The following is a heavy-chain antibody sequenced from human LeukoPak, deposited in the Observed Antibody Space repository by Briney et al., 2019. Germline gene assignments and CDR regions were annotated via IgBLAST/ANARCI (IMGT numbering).Heavy chain of an antibody. Sequence: PGEALKISCQWSGYSFTSYWISGGRQLPGKGREGMGRIDPSDSYTTSRPSFQGHVTISADKSISTAYLQWSSLKASDTAMYYCARSKSSSLSCWGQGTLVTVSS. J-gene: IGHJ4*02. D-gene: IGHD6-13*01. CDR3: ARSKSSSLSC. CDR1: GYSFTSYW. CDR2: IDPSDSYT. V-gene: IGHV5-10-1*01.